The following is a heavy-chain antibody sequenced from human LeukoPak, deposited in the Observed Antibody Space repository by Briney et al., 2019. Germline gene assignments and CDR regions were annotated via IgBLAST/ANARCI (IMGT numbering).Heavy chain of an antibody. J-gene: IGHJ4*02. Sequence: ASVKVSCKASGYTFTGYYMHWVRQAPGQGLEWMGWINPNSGGTNYAQKFQGRVTMTRDTSISTAYIELSRQRSDDTAVYYCASTGYCSGGSCYSNRYWGQGTLVTVSS. CDR1: GYTFTGYY. D-gene: IGHD2-15*01. V-gene: IGHV1-2*02. CDR3: ASTGYCSGGSCYSNRY. CDR2: INPNSGGT.